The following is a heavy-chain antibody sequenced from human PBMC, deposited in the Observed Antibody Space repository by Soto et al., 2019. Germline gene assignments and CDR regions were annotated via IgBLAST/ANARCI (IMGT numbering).Heavy chain of an antibody. CDR2: INPNSRGT. CDR1: GYTFTDYF. V-gene: IGHV1-2*02. CDR3: ARVTLKAGNWSDP. Sequence: QVQLVQSGAEVKKPGASVKVSCKASGYTFTDYFIHWVRQAPGQGFEWMGWINPNSRGTNYAQKFQGRDTMTRDTSTTTAYMELRGLTSDDTAVYYCARVTLKAGNWSDPRGQRTLVSASS. J-gene: IGHJ5*02.